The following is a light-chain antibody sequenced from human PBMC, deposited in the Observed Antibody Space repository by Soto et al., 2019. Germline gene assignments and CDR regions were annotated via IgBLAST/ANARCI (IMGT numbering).Light chain of an antibody. V-gene: IGKV3-20*01. CDR2: GAS. CDR1: QSVNSRY. Sequence: VLTQSPGRRVWSPGERATLSCRASQSVNSRYLAWYQQKAGQAPRLLIYGASNRATGIPDRFSGSRSGTEFTLSISSLQSEDFAVYYCQHYGSSRTFGQGTKVDIK. CDR3: QHYGSSRT. J-gene: IGKJ1*01.